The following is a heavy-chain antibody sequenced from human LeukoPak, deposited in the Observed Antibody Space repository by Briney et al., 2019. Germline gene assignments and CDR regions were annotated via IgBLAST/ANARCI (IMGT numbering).Heavy chain of an antibody. V-gene: IGHV4-59*01. CDR1: GGSISSYY. CDR2: IYYSGSS. CDR3: ARTPCGVNLDY. Sequence: SETLSLTCTVSGGSISSYYWSWIRQPPGKGLEWIGYIYYSGSSNYNPSLKSRVTISVDTSKNQFSLKLSSVTAADTAVYYCARTPCGVNLDYWGQGTLVTVSS. J-gene: IGHJ4*02. D-gene: IGHD1-26*01.